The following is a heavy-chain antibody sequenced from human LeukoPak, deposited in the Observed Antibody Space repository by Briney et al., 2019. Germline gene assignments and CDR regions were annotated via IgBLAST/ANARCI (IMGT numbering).Heavy chain of an antibody. CDR3: ARDRGSGSYEGYYFDS. CDR2: IWFDGTKR. V-gene: IGHV3-33*01. Sequence: GRSLGLSCAASTFTFNSYGMHWVRQAPGKGLEWVAFIWFDGTKRYYADSVKGRFTISRDNSKNTLYLQINSLRAEDTAVYYCARDRGSGSYEGYYFDSWGQGTLVTVSS. J-gene: IGHJ4*02. CDR1: TFTFNSYG. D-gene: IGHD3-10*01.